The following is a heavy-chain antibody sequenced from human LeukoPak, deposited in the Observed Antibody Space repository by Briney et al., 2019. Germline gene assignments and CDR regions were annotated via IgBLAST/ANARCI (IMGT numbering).Heavy chain of an antibody. CDR3: ARLRSTYRGSLYYNGMDV. V-gene: IGHV4-39*01. D-gene: IGHD3-10*01. CDR1: GGTISSSNYT. Sequence: PSETLSLTCSATGGTISSSNYTWGCIRPPPGKEPAWIMSINYSGSTYYNPSLKSRVSISVDTSKNQFSLKVTPVTAADTAVYYCARLRSTYRGSLYYNGMDVWGQGTSVTVSS. J-gene: IGHJ6*02. CDR2: INYSGST.